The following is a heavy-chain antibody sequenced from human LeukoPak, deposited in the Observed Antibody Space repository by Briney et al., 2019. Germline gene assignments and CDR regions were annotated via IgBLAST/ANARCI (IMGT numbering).Heavy chain of an antibody. D-gene: IGHD3-10*01. V-gene: IGHV3-23*01. J-gene: IGHJ4*02. CDR2: ISGSGGST. CDR1: GFTFSSYA. Sequence: GGSLRLSCAASGFTFSSYAMSWVRQAPGKGLEWVSAISGSGGSTYYADSVKGRFTISRDNSKNTLYLQMNSLRAEDTAVYYCTSPGSSYYYGSGSYYPFDYWGQGTLVTVSP. CDR3: TSPGSSYYYGSGSYYPFDY.